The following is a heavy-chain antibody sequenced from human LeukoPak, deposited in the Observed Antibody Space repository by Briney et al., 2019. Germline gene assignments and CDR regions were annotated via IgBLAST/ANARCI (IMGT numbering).Heavy chain of an antibody. V-gene: IGHV3-43*02. J-gene: IGHJ6*04. Sequence: PGGSLRLSCAASGFTFDDYAMHWVRQAPGKGLEWVSLISGDGGSTYYADSVKGRFTISRDSSKNSLYLQMNSLRTEDTALYYCANLRYYDFGSGYALDVWDKGTTVTVSA. CDR2: ISGDGGST. D-gene: IGHD3-3*01. CDR1: GFTFDDYA. CDR3: ANLRYYDFGSGYALDV.